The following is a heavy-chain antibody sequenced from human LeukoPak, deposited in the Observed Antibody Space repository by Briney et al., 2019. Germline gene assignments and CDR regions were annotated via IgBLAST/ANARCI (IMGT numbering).Heavy chain of an antibody. Sequence: GGSLRLSCAASGLTFPSYEMSWVRQAPGKGLEWVSYISSSGRTIYYADSVKGRFTISRDNARNSLYLQTNSLRAEDTAVYYCATAEAAGWNEDWGQGTLVIVSS. CDR1: GLTFPSYE. D-gene: IGHD6-13*01. J-gene: IGHJ4*02. V-gene: IGHV3-48*03. CDR3: ATAEAAGWNED. CDR2: ISSSGRTI.